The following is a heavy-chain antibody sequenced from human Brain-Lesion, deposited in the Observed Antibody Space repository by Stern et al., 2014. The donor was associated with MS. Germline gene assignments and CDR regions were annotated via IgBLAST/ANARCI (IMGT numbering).Heavy chain of an antibody. Sequence: VQLVESGAEVRKPGSSVKVSCKASGATFSTNAISWLRQAPGQGPEWMGAIVPIFGRANYVQKLRGRLTITADESASTAYMELRSLRSEDTAVYYCAREHHGGNFAYWGQGTLVTVSS. CDR2: IVPIFGRA. J-gene: IGHJ4*02. D-gene: IGHD4-23*01. CDR3: AREHHGGNFAY. V-gene: IGHV1-69*01. CDR1: GATFSTNA.